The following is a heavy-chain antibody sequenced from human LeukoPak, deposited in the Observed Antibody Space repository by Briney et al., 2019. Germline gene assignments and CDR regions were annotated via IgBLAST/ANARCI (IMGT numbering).Heavy chain of an antibody. J-gene: IGHJ4*02. CDR1: GFNFNNYG. Sequence: GESLRLSCATSGFNFNNYGMHWVRLTTGKGLEWVAFIRYDGGIKYYVDSVKGRFTVSRDNPKSTLYLQMNSLRAEDTAVYYCAKDVNVGGDYFDYWGQGTLVTVSS. CDR3: AKDVNVGGDYFDY. CDR2: IRYDGGIK. V-gene: IGHV3-30*02. D-gene: IGHD3-10*01.